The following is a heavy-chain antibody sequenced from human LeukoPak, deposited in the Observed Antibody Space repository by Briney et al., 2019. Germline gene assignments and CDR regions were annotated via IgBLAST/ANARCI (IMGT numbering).Heavy chain of an antibody. V-gene: IGHV4-34*01. Sequence: PSETLCLTCAVYGGSFSGYYWSWIRQPPGKGLEWIGEINHSGSTNYNPSLKSRVTISVDTSKNQFSLKLSSVTAADTAVYYCAREIYRGYPYNDYWGQGTLVTVSS. CDR1: GGSFSGYY. CDR2: INHSGST. CDR3: AREIYRGYPYNDY. J-gene: IGHJ4*02. D-gene: IGHD5-12*01.